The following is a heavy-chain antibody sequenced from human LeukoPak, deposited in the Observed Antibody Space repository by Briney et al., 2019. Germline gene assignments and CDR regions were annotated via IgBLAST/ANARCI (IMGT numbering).Heavy chain of an antibody. V-gene: IGHV1-24*01. CDR1: GYTLTELS. Sequence: ASVKVSRKVSGYTLTELSMHWVREAPGKGLEWMGGFDPEDGETIYAQTFQGRVTMNEDTSTDTAYMELSSLRSEDTAVYYCATDLSIAAAGTRWFDPWGQGTLVSVSS. D-gene: IGHD6-13*01. CDR2: FDPEDGET. CDR3: ATDLSIAAAGTRWFDP. J-gene: IGHJ5*02.